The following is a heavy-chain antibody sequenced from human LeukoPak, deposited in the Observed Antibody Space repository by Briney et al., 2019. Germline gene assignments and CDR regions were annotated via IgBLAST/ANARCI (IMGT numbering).Heavy chain of an antibody. J-gene: IGHJ6*03. Sequence: GASVKVSCKASGYTFTGYYMHWVRQAPGQGLEWMGWINPNSGGTNYAQKFQGRVTMTRDTSISTAYMELSRLRSDDTAVYYCARDQHYYDSSGVIRKEGYYYYMDVWGKGTTVTISS. CDR1: GYTFTGYY. CDR3: ARDQHYYDSSGVIRKEGYYYYMDV. CDR2: INPNSGGT. D-gene: IGHD3-22*01. V-gene: IGHV1-2*02.